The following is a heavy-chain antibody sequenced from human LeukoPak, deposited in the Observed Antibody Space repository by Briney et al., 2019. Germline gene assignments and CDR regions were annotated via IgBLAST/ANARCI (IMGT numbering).Heavy chain of an antibody. CDR1: GGSISSYY. J-gene: IGHJ4*02. Sequence: SETLSLTCTVSGGSISSYYWSWIRQPPGKGLEWIGYIYYSGSTNYNPSLKSRVTISVDTSKNQFSLKLSSVTAADTAVYYCARGPADYWGQGTLVTVSS. CDR2: IYYSGST. V-gene: IGHV4-59*08. CDR3: ARGPADY.